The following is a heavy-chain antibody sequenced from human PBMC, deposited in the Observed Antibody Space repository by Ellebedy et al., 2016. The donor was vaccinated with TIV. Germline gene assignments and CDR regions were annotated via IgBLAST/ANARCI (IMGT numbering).Heavy chain of an antibody. CDR2: IIPIFGTA. CDR3: AGDSVYKWELLMLDAFDI. CDR1: GGTFSSYD. D-gene: IGHD1-26*01. Sequence: SVKVSXXASGGTFSSYDISWVRQAPGQGLEWMGGIIPIFGTANYAQKFQGRVTITADESTSTAYMELSSLRSEDTAVYYCAGDSVYKWELLMLDAFDIWGQGTMVTVSS. V-gene: IGHV1-69*13. J-gene: IGHJ3*02.